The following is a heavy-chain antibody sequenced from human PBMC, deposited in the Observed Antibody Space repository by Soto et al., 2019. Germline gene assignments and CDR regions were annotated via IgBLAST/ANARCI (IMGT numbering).Heavy chain of an antibody. CDR2: IWYDGSNK. D-gene: IGHD5-18*01. Sequence: QVQLVESGGGVVQPGRSLRLSCAASGFTFSSYGMHWVRQAPGKGLEWVAVIWYDGSNKYYADSVKGRFTISRDNSKNTLYLQMNSLRAEDRAVYYFARDSQLVDRAMVTPYYYYGMDVWGQGTTVTAS. CDR1: GFTFSSYG. CDR3: ARDSQLVDRAMVTPYYYYGMDV. J-gene: IGHJ6*02. V-gene: IGHV3-33*01.